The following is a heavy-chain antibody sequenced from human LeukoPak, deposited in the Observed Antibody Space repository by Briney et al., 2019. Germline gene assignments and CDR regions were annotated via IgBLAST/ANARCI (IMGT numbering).Heavy chain of an antibody. CDR2: IKQDGSEK. J-gene: IGHJ3*02. V-gene: IGHV3-7*03. D-gene: IGHD2-8*01. CDR3: ARDLEVYAFDI. Sequence: GGSLRLSCAASGFTFSSYWMSWVRQAPGKGLEWVANIKQDGSEKYYVDSVKGRFTISRDNAKNSLYPQMNSLRAEDTAVYYCARDLEVYAFDIWGQGTMVTVSS. CDR1: GFTFSSYW.